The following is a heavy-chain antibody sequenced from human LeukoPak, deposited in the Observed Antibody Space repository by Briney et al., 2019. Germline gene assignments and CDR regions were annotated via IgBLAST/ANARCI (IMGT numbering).Heavy chain of an antibody. D-gene: IGHD6-19*01. CDR2: ISGSGGST. J-gene: IGHJ4*02. CDR1: GFTFSDYY. V-gene: IGHV3-23*01. Sequence: GGSLRLSCAASGFTFSDYYMSWVRQAPGKGLEWVSAISGSGGSTYYADSVKGRFTISRDNSENTLYLQMNSLRAEDTAVYYCARGWSSGWYEDYFDYWGQGTLVTVSS. CDR3: ARGWSSGWYEDYFDY.